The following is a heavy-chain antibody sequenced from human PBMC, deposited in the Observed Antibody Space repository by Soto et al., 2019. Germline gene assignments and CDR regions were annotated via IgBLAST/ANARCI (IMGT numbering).Heavy chain of an antibody. V-gene: IGHV4-4*07. Sequence: SETLSLTCSVSGADINTYSWTWIRQPAGKGLEWIGRIYTSASINYNPSLRGRVTLSVDTSTNQVSLKLASVTAADTAVYYCARDREAGYNSYYGMDVWGQGTTVTVSS. J-gene: IGHJ6*02. CDR3: ARDREAGYNSYYGMDV. CDR1: GADINTYS. CDR2: IYTSASI. D-gene: IGHD6-19*01.